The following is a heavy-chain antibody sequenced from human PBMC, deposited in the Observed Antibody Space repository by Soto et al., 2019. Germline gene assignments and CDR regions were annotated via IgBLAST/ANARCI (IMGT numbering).Heavy chain of an antibody. V-gene: IGHV1-18*01. CDR1: GYTFTSYG. D-gene: IGHD3-10*01. J-gene: IGHJ3*02. CDR3: ARDLGITMVRGHAFDI. Sequence: GASVKVSCKASGYTFTSYGISWVRQAPGQGLEWMGWISAYNGNTNYAQKLQGRVTMTTDTSTSTAYMELRSLRSDDTVVYYCARDLGITMVRGHAFDIWGQGTMVTVSS. CDR2: ISAYNGNT.